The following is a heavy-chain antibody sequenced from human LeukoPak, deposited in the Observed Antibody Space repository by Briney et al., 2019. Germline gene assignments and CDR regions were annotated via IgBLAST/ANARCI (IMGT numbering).Heavy chain of an antibody. V-gene: IGHV4-34*01. Sequence: PSETLSLTCAVYGGSFSGYYWSWIRQPPGKGLEWIGEINHSGSTNYNPSLKSRVTISVDTSKNQFSLKLSSVTAADTAVYYCARGFSTVTLYYWGQGTLVTVSS. CDR2: INHSGST. CDR1: GGSFSGYY. D-gene: IGHD4-17*01. CDR3: ARGFSTVTLYY. J-gene: IGHJ4*02.